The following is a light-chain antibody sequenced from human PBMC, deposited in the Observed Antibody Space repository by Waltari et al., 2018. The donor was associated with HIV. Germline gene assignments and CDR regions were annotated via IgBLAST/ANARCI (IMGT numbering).Light chain of an antibody. V-gene: IGLV3-25*03. CDR1: ALSRHF. Sequence: SYDLTQAPSVSVTPGQTAKIPCSGDALSRHFVSWYRQKPGQAPMMIIFQDGQRTSGVPAPFSASTSGTMATLTIVEVQAGDEADYYCQSAHNSHTIFGGGTKLTVL. CDR3: QSAHNSHTI. CDR2: QDG. J-gene: IGLJ2*01.